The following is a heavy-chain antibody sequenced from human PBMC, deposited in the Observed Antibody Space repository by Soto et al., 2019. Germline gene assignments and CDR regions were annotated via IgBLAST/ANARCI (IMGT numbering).Heavy chain of an antibody. CDR2: VTVTGGST. Sequence: GGSLRLSGAASPISFNTYGVTWVRQAPGKGLEWVSTVTVTGGSTYYADSVKGRFTISRDRSNYRWSLLLNSLRVEDTAIYYCAGQSSPEGWFEPWGRESL. D-gene: IGHD6-19*01. CDR1: PISFNTYG. CDR3: AGQSSPEGWFEP. J-gene: IGHJ5*02. V-gene: IGHV3-23*01.